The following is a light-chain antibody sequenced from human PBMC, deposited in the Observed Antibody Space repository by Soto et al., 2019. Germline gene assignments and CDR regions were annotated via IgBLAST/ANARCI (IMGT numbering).Light chain of an antibody. CDR2: LEGSGSY. Sequence: QSVLTQSSSASASLGSSVKLTCTLSSGHSSYIIAWHQQQPGKAPRYLMKLEGSGSYNKGSGVPDRFSGSSSGADRYLTISNLHFEDEADYYCETWDSNTPVFGGGTKLTVL. CDR1: SGHSSYI. CDR3: ETWDSNTPV. J-gene: IGLJ3*02. V-gene: IGLV4-60*02.